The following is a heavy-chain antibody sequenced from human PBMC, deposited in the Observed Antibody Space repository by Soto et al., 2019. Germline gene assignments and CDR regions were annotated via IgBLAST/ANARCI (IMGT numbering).Heavy chain of an antibody. CDR2: ISSRSSYI. J-gene: IGHJ3*02. V-gene: IGHV3-21*01. CDR3: ARVLGCSSTSCYHDAFAI. D-gene: IGHD2-2*01. Sequence: GGSLRLSCAASGFTFSSYSMNWVRQAPGKGLEWVSSISSRSSYIYYADSVKGRFTISRDNAKNSLYLQMNSLSAEDTAVYYCARVLGCSSTSCYHDAFAIWGQGTMVTVSS. CDR1: GFTFSSYS.